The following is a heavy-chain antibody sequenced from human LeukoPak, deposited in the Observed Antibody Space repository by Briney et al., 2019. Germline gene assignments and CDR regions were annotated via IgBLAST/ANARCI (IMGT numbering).Heavy chain of an antibody. CDR1: ADFFSSHY. V-gene: IGHV4-59*11. Sequence: SETLSLLCGVSADFFSSHYWTWMRQHPAKELVWIGFISYIGSTNYNPSLKSRVTISIDTSKNQFSLKLTSVTAADTAVYYCARGLVTATKGFDIWGQGTMVSVSS. CDR2: ISYIGST. D-gene: IGHD4-17*01. CDR3: ARGLVTATKGFDI. J-gene: IGHJ3*02.